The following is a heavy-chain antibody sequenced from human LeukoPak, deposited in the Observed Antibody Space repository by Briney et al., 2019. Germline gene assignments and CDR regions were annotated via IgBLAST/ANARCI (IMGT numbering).Heavy chain of an antibody. CDR3: ARGPTLRIDCSGGSCYGTWVAGVDY. Sequence: GASVKVSCKASGYTFTSYGISWVRQAPGQGPEWMGLISAYNINTNYAQKLQGRVTMTTDTSTSTAYMELRSLRSDDTAVYYCARGPTLRIDCSGGSCYGTWVAGVDYWGQGTLVTVSS. CDR1: GYTFTSYG. V-gene: IGHV1-18*01. CDR2: ISAYNINT. J-gene: IGHJ4*02. D-gene: IGHD2-15*01.